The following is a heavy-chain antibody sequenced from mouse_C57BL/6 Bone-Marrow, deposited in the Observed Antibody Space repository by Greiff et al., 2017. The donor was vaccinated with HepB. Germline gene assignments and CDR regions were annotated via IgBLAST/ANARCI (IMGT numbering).Heavy chain of an antibody. J-gene: IGHJ4*01. Sequence: QVQLQQSGPELVKPGASVKISCKASGYAFSSSWMNWVKQRPGKGLEWIGRIYPGDGDTNYNGKFKGKATLTADKSSSTAYMQLSSLTSEDSAVYFCARGGLRKAMDYWGQGTSFTVSS. CDR1: GYAFSSSW. V-gene: IGHV1-82*01. CDR3: ARGGLRKAMDY. D-gene: IGHD2-4*01. CDR2: IYPGDGDT.